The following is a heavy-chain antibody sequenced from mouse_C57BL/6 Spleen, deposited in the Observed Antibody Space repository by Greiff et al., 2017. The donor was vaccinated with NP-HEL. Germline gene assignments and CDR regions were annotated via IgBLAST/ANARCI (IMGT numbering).Heavy chain of an antibody. J-gene: IGHJ4*01. CDR1: GYTFTSYW. V-gene: IGHV1-55*01. D-gene: IGHD1-1*01. CDR3: ARYYGSSYGAMDY. CDR2: IYPGSGST. Sequence: QVQPQQPGAELVKPGASVKMSCKASGYTFTSYWITWVKQRPGQGLEWIGDIYPGSGSTNYNEKFKSKATLTVDTSSSTAYMQLSSLTSEDSAVYYCARYYGSSYGAMDYWGQGTSVTVSS.